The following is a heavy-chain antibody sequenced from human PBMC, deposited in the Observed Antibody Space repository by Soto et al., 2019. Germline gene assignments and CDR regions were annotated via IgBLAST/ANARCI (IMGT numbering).Heavy chain of an antibody. CDR1: GFAFSSYG. CDR3: AKHKDIVVVPADINFDY. CDR2: ISYDGSNK. V-gene: IGHV3-30*18. J-gene: IGHJ4*02. Sequence: QVQLVESGGGVVQPGRSLRLSCAASGFAFSSYGMHWVRQAPGKGLEWVAVISYDGSNKYYADSVKGRFTISRDNSKNTLYLQMNSLRAEDTAVYYCAKHKDIVVVPADINFDYWGQGTLVTVSS. D-gene: IGHD2-2*02.